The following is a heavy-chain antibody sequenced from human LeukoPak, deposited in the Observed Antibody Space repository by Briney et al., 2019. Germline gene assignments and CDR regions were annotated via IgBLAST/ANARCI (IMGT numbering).Heavy chain of an antibody. CDR2: ISYDGSNK. Sequence: GRSLRLSCAASGFTFSTYAMHWVRQAPGKGLEWVAVISYDGSNKYYADSVKGRFTISRDSSKNTLYLQMNSLRAEDTAVYYCAREANYYDSSGYYPYYIDYWGQGTLVTVSS. J-gene: IGHJ4*02. CDR1: GFTFSTYA. V-gene: IGHV3-30-3*01. CDR3: AREANYYDSSGYYPYYIDY. D-gene: IGHD3-22*01.